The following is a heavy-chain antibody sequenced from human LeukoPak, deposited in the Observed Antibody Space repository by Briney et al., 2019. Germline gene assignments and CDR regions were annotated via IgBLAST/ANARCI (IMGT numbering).Heavy chain of an antibody. D-gene: IGHD3-3*01. CDR3: AKAGDFWSGYYRPPFDY. J-gene: IGHJ4*02. CDR1: GFTFSSYA. Sequence: GASLRLSCAASGFTFSSYAMSWVRQAPGKGLEWVSAISGSGGSTYYADSVKGRFTISRDNSKDTLYLQMNSLRAEDTAVYYCAKAGDFWSGYYRPPFDYWGQGTLVTVSS. CDR2: ISGSGGST. V-gene: IGHV3-23*01.